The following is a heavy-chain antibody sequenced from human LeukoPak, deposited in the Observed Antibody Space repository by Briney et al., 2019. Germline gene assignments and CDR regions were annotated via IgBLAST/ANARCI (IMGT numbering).Heavy chain of an antibody. CDR1: GFTFSSHS. D-gene: IGHD1-1*01. V-gene: IGHV3-48*02. Sequence: PGVSLRLSCEASGFTFSSHSMDWVRQAPGKGLEWISYISSSSSPIYYADSVRGRFTISRDNAKNSLYLQMNSLRDEDTAVYYCVRDPGTGRGHPFDYWGPGTLVTVSS. CDR2: ISSSSSPI. J-gene: IGHJ4*02. CDR3: VRDPGTGRGHPFDY.